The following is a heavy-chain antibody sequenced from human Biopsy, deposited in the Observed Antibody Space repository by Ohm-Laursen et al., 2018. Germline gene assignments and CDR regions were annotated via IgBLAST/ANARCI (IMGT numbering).Heavy chain of an antibody. CDR3: VLASFDY. CDR2: INPGGNST. Sequence: GASVTVSCNASGYTFTTYYIHWVRQAPGQGLEWMGIINPGGNSTAHTQNFQGRVTMTWDTSTTTVYMELSSLRSEDTAVYYCVLASFDYWGQGTLVTVPS. V-gene: IGHV1-46*01. J-gene: IGHJ4*02. CDR1: GYTFTTYY.